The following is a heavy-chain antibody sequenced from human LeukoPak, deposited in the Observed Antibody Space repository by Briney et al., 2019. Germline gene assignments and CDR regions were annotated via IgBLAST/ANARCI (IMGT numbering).Heavy chain of an antibody. CDR1: GYTFTGYY. CDR3: ARSSREMVRIVGSSSSYQYFQH. Sequence: GASVKVSCKASGYTFTGYYMHWVRQAPGQGLEWMGWINPNSGGTNYAQKFQGRVTMTRDTSISTAYMELSRLRSDDTAVYYCARSSREMVRIVGSSSSYQYFQHWGQGTLVTVSS. J-gene: IGHJ1*01. CDR2: INPNSGGT. D-gene: IGHD6-13*01. V-gene: IGHV1-2*02.